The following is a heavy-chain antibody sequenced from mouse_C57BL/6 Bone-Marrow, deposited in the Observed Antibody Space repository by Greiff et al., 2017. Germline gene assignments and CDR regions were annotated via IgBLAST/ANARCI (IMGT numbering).Heavy chain of an antibody. CDR1: GYTFTSYT. D-gene: IGHD1-1*01. J-gene: IGHJ1*03. Sequence: QLKESGAELARPGASVKMSCKASGYTFTSYTMHWVKQRPGQGLEWIGYINPSSGYTKYNQKFKDKATLTADKSSSTAYMQLSSLTSEDSAVYYCARSYGSRYFDVWGTGTTVTVSS. V-gene: IGHV1-4*01. CDR2: INPSSGYT. CDR3: ARSYGSRYFDV.